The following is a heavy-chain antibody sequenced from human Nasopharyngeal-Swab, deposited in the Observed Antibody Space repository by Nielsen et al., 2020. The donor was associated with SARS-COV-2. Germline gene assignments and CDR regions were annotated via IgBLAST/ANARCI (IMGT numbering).Heavy chain of an antibody. CDR2: IYYSGST. D-gene: IGHD6-13*01. V-gene: IGHV4-39*07. CDR1: GFTFNNYNF. CDR3: ARGGIAAAGDYFDY. J-gene: IGHJ4*02. Sequence: GSLRLSCAASGFTFNNYNFNWVRQAPGKGLEWIGSIYYSGSTYYNPSLKSRVTISVDTSKNQFSLKLSSVTAADTAVYYCARGGIAAAGDYFDYWGQGTLVTVSS.